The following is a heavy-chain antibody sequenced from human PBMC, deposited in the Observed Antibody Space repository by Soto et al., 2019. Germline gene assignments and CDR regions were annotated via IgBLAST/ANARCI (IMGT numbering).Heavy chain of an antibody. CDR3: AKGMYYYDSSGYRRFEY. CDR2: ISVSGGST. D-gene: IGHD3-22*01. Sequence: EGSLRLSCAASGFTFRNYAMNWVRQAPGKGLEGVSGISVSGGSTYYADSVKGRFTVSRDNSKNTVFLQMNSLRAEDTAVYFCAKGMYYYDSSGYRRFEYRGPGTMHTV. CDR1: GFTFRNYA. J-gene: IGHJ4*02. V-gene: IGHV3-23*01.